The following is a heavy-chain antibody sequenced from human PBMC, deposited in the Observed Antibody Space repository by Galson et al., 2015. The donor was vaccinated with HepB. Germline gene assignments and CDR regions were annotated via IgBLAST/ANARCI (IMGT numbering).Heavy chain of an antibody. CDR1: GGTFSSYT. Sequence: SVKVSCKASGGTFSSYTISWVRQAPGQGLEWMGRIIPILGIANYAQKFQGRVTITADKSTSTAYMELSSLRSEDTAVYYCAITYYYDSSGYYTFDYWGQGTLVTVSS. CDR3: AITYYYDSSGYYTFDY. J-gene: IGHJ4*02. CDR2: IIPILGIA. V-gene: IGHV1-69*02. D-gene: IGHD3-22*01.